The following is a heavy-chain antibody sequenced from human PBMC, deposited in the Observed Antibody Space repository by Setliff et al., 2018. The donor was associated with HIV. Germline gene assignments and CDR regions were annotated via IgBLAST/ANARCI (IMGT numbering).Heavy chain of an antibody. J-gene: IGHJ4*02. CDR2: ISTSGTT. Sequence: SETLSLTCTVSGDSITSGTYYWSWIRQPAGMRLEWIGHISTSGTTNYNPSLKSRVTISADTSKSQFSLKLTSVTAADTVAYFCARVSTDYVWGSFLSSGPYYFDFWGQGALVTVSS. CDR1: GDSITSGTYY. CDR3: ARVSTDYVWGSFLSSGPYYFDF. D-gene: IGHD3-16*01. V-gene: IGHV4-61*09.